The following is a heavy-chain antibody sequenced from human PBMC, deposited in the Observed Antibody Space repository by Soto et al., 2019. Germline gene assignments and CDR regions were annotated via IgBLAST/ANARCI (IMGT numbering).Heavy chain of an antibody. D-gene: IGHD2-2*01. CDR3: AKDPGHCGDTSCYGVGAFDI. CDR1: GFTFDEYA. CDR2: VSWNSGAE. V-gene: IGHV3-9*01. J-gene: IGHJ3*02. Sequence: GGSLRLSCAASGFTFDEYAMHWVRQVPGKGLEWVSGVSWNSGAEGYADSVKGRFTSSRDNAKNSLNLQMNSLRSEDTDFYYCAKDPGHCGDTSCYGVGAFDIWGQGTMVTVSS.